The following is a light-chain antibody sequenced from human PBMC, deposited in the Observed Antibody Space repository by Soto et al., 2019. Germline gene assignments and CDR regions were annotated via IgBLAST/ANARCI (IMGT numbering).Light chain of an antibody. CDR1: QSISSN. J-gene: IGKJ5*01. V-gene: IGKV3-15*01. Sequence: EIVVTQSPATLSVSPGERAILSCRASQSISSNLAWYQQKPGQAPWLLIYGASTRATGIPARFGGSGSGTEFTLTISSLQSEDFAVYYCQQYNNWPPITFGQGTRLEIK. CDR3: QQYNNWPPIT. CDR2: GAS.